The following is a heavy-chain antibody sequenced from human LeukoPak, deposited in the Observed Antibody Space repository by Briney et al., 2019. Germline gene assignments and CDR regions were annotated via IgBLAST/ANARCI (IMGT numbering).Heavy chain of an antibody. J-gene: IGHJ3*02. CDR3: AKVRGGSYLYDAFDI. D-gene: IGHD3-22*01. Sequence: PGGSLRLSCAASGFTFSSYAMSWVRQAPGKGLEWVSSIGGSGASTYYADSVKGRFTISRDISKNTLSLQMNSLRAEDTAVYYCAKVRGGSYLYDAFDIWGQGTMVTVSS. V-gene: IGHV3-23*01. CDR1: GFTFSSYA. CDR2: IGGSGAST.